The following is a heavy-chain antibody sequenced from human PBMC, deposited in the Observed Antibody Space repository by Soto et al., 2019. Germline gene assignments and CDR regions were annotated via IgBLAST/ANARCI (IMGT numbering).Heavy chain of an antibody. D-gene: IGHD6-19*01. CDR1: GFTFSSYA. CDR2: IIYDGKNE. Sequence: PGGSLRLSCAASGFTFSSYAMHWVRQAPGKGLEWVATIIYDGKNEYYLESVKGRFTISRDNSKNTLYLQMNSLRAEDTAVYYCAKEQGRGWTPDWNFDHWGRGTLVTVSS. V-gene: IGHV3-33*03. CDR3: AKEQGRGWTPDWNFDH. J-gene: IGHJ2*01.